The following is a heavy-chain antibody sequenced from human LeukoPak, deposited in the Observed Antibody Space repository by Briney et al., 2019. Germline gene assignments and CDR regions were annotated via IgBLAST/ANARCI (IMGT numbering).Heavy chain of an antibody. Sequence: SETLSLTCTVSGGSISSSSYYWGWMRQPPGKGREWIGSIYYSGSTYYNPSLKSRVTISVDTSKNQFSLKLSSVTAADTAVYYCAIWFGELLSYFDYWGQGTLVTVSS. V-gene: IGHV4-39*01. CDR3: AIWFGELLSYFDY. D-gene: IGHD3-10*01. J-gene: IGHJ4*02. CDR2: IYYSGST. CDR1: GGSISSSSYY.